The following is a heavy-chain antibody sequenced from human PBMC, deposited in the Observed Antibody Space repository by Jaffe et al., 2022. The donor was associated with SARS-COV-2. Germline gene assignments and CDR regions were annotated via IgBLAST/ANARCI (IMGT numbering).Heavy chain of an antibody. CDR2: ISWNSGSI. J-gene: IGHJ3*02. Sequence: EVQLVESGGGLVQPGRSLRLSCAASGFTFDDYAMHWVRQAPGKGLEWVSGISWNSGSIGYADSVKGRFTISRDNAKNSLYLQMNSLRAEDTALYYCAKGYYYGSGSYEHDAFDIWGQGTMVTVSS. V-gene: IGHV3-9*01. CDR1: GFTFDDYA. D-gene: IGHD3-10*01. CDR3: AKGYYYGSGSYEHDAFDI.